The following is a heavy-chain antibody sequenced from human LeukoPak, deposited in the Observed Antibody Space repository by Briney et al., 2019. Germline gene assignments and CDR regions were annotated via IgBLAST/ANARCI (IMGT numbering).Heavy chain of an antibody. Sequence: GASVKVSCKASGYTFTSYAMNWVRQAPGQGLEWMGWINTNTGNPTYAQGFPGRFVFSLDTSVSTAYLQINSLKAEDTAVYYCAKQGPGSCGSTSCYGFDDWGQGTLVTVSS. J-gene: IGHJ4*02. CDR2: INTNTGNP. CDR1: GYTFTSYA. V-gene: IGHV7-4-1*02. D-gene: IGHD2-2*01. CDR3: AKQGPGSCGSTSCYGFDD.